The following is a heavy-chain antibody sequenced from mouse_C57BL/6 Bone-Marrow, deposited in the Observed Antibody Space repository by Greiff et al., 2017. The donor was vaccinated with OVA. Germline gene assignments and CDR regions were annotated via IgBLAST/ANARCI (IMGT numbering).Heavy chain of an antibody. CDR3: ARSYYDSGYFDY. J-gene: IGHJ2*01. CDR2: IHPNSGST. D-gene: IGHD2-4*01. CDR1: GYTFTSYW. Sequence: QVQLKQPGAELVKPGASVKLSCKASGYTFTSYWMHWVKQRPGQGLEWIGMIHPNSGSTNYNEKFKSKATLTVDKSSSTAYMQLSSLTSEDSAVYYCARSYYDSGYFDYWGQGTTLTVSS. V-gene: IGHV1-64*01.